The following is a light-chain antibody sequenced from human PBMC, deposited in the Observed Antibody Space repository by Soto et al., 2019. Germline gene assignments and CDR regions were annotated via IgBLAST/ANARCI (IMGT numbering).Light chain of an antibody. Sequence: EIVLTQSPATLSLSPGERATLSCRASQRVSRYLACYQQQTGQAPRLLIYDASSRATGIPARFSGSASGTDVTITIASIAPEDFAVYYCQQPYTFGQGTKLEIK. V-gene: IGKV3-11*01. CDR3: QQPYT. J-gene: IGKJ2*01. CDR1: QRVSRY. CDR2: DAS.